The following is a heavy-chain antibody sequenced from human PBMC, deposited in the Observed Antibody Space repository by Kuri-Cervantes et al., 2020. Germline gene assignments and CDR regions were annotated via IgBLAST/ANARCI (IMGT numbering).Heavy chain of an antibody. J-gene: IGHJ3*01. V-gene: IGHV3-30*07. CDR2: ISYDGSNK. CDR3: ARGQNRAVAGAARQDEFTL. D-gene: IGHD6-19*01. Sequence: GESLKISCAASGFTFSSYAMHWVRQAPGKGLEWVAVISYDGSNKYYADSVKGRFAISRDNSKNTLYLQMNSLSPEDTAFYYCARGQNRAVAGAARQDEFTLWGQGTMVTVSS. CDR1: GFTFSSYA.